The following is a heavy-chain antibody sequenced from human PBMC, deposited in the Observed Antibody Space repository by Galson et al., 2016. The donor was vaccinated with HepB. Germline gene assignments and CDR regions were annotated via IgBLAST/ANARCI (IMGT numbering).Heavy chain of an antibody. CDR1: GDSVSSNSVA. CDR3: ARGIWNSFDV. V-gene: IGHV6-1*01. D-gene: IGHD2-15*01. Sequence: CAISGDSVSSNSVAWNWIRQSPSRGLEWLGRTYKNYATSVKSRITINSVTSKNQFSLHLNSVTPDDTAVYYCARGIWNSFDVWGQGTVVTVSS. J-gene: IGHJ3*01. CDR2: TYK.